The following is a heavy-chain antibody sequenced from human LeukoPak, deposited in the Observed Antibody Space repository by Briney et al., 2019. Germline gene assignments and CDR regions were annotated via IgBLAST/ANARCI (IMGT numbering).Heavy chain of an antibody. V-gene: IGHV3-21*01. D-gene: IGHD5-18*01. J-gene: IGHJ4*02. CDR2: ISSSSSYI. CDR3: ATLVDTAMA. Sequence: PGGSLRLSCAASGFTFTDYAMSWVRQAPGKGLEWVSSISSSSSYIYYADSVKGRFTISRDNAKNSLYLQMNSLRAEDTAVYYCATLVDTAMAWGQGTLVTVSS. CDR1: GFTFTDYA.